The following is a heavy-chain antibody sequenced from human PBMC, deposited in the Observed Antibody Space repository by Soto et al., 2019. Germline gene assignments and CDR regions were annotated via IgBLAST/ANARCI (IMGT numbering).Heavy chain of an antibody. Sequence: EVQLVESGGDLVHAGGSLNRPCAASGFTFSNYWMHWVRQAPGKGLVWVSRVKTDGSTYYADSVRGRFTIFRDNAQNTLYLQMNSLTVEDTAVYFCARGIRGHYAVDVWGQGTMVTVSS. D-gene: IGHD5-12*01. V-gene: IGHV3-74*01. J-gene: IGHJ3*01. CDR1: GFTFSNYW. CDR2: VKTDGST. CDR3: ARGIRGHYAVDV.